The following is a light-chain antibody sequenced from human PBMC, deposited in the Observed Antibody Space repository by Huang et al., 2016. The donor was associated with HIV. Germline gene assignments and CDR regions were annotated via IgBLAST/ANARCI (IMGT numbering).Light chain of an antibody. CDR2: DVS. Sequence: EIVLTQSPATLSLSPGERATLSCGASQSVNSNYLAWYQQRPGLAPRLLMYDVSDRATGIPDRFNGSGSGTDFTLTISRLEPEDFAVYYCQQYGSSPYTFGQGTKLEIK. CDR1: QSVNSNY. J-gene: IGKJ2*01. CDR3: QQYGSSPYT. V-gene: IGKV3D-20*01.